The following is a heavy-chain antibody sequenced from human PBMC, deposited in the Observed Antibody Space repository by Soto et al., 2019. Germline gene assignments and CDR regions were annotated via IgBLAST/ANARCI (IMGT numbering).Heavy chain of an antibody. V-gene: IGHV4-61*08. D-gene: IGHD5-12*01. CDR1: GGSISSGGYY. CDR2: IYYSGST. CDR3: ARRYGGNFDY. J-gene: IGHJ4*02. Sequence: SETLSLTCPVSGGSISSGGYYWSWIRQPPGKGLEWIGYIYYSGSTNYNPSLKSRVTISVDTSKNQFSLKLSSVTAADTAVYYCARRYGGNFDYWGQGTLVTVSS.